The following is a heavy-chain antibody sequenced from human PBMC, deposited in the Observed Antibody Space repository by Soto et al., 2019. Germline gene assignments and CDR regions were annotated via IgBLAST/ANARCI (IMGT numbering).Heavy chain of an antibody. D-gene: IGHD3-16*02. J-gene: IGHJ4*02. CDR2: INAGNGNT. CDR1: GYTFTSYA. Sequence: GASVKVSCKASGYTFTSYAMDWVRQAPGQRLEWMGWINAGNGNTKYSQKFQGRVTITRDTSASTAYMELSSLRSEDTAVYYCARDQGGTYYDYVWGSYRPASFDYWGQGTLVTVSS. CDR3: ARDQGGTYYDYVWGSYRPASFDY. V-gene: IGHV1-3*01.